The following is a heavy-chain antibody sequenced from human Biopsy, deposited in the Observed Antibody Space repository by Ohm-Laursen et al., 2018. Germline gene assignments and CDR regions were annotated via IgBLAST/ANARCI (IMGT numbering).Heavy chain of an antibody. Sequence: SLRLSCAASGFTFNNYGMQWVRQAPGKGLEWVAFIFYDGSNTYYADSVKGRFTISRDNSRDTLYLQMSSLRAADTAIYYCASDLNGDPSAFDYWGQGTPVTVSS. CDR2: IFYDGSNT. D-gene: IGHD4-17*01. CDR3: ASDLNGDPSAFDY. J-gene: IGHJ4*02. V-gene: IGHV3-33*01. CDR1: GFTFNNYG.